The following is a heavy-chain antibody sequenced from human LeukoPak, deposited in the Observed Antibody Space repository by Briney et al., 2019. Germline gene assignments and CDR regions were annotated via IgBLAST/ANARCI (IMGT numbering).Heavy chain of an antibody. Sequence: SETLSLTCTVSGGSISGYYWSWIRQPAGEGLEWIGRIYSSGNTNYNPSFKSRVTMSVDTSKNQFSLKLSSVTAADTAVYFCARDEGSSSSRFDYWGQGTLVTVSS. CDR3: ARDEGSSSSRFDY. CDR1: GGSISGYY. D-gene: IGHD6-6*01. V-gene: IGHV4-4*07. CDR2: IYSSGNT. J-gene: IGHJ4*02.